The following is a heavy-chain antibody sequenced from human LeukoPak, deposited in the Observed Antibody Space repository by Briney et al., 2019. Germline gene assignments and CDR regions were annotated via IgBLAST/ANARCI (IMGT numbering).Heavy chain of an antibody. V-gene: IGHV3-48*03. D-gene: IGHD3-3*01. CDR3: ARETQSGSGGDY. Sequence: PGGSLRLSCAASGFTFSSYEMNWVRQAPGKGLEWVSYISSSGSTIYYADSVKGRFTISRDNAKNSLYLQMNSLRAEDTAVYYCARETQSGSGGDYWGQGTLVTVSS. CDR1: GFTFSSYE. J-gene: IGHJ4*02. CDR2: ISSSGSTI.